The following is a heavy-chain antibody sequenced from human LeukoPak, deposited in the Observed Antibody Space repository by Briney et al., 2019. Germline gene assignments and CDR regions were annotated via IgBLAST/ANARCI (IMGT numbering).Heavy chain of an antibody. CDR1: GFTFSSHA. CDR2: ISYDGSKN. CDR3: AKEGVYLAVAGGYFQH. D-gene: IGHD6-19*01. J-gene: IGHJ1*01. Sequence: GGSLRLSCAASGFTFSSHAIHWVRQAPGKGLGWVAFISYDGSKNYYADSVKGRFTISRDNSRNTLYLQMNSLRAEDTAVYYCAKEGVYLAVAGGYFQHWGQGTLVTVSS. V-gene: IGHV3-30*04.